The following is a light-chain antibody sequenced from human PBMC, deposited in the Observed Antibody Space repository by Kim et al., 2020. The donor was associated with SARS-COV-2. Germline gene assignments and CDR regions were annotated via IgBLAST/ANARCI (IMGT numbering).Light chain of an antibody. V-gene: IGKV3-20*01. CDR3: QQYSGSPLYT. CDR1: QTINSNN. Sequence: EIVLTQSPGTLSLSPGERATLSCRASQTINSNNLAWYQHKLGQAPRLLMYGKSSRATGIPDRFSGSGSGTDFTLTISRLEPEDLGIYYCQQYSGSPLYTFGQGTKLEI. J-gene: IGKJ2*01. CDR2: GKS.